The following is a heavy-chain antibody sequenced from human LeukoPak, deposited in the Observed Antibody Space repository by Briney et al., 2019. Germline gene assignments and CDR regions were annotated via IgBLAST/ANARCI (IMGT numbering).Heavy chain of an antibody. CDR3: ARGRIPGYYFDY. CDR2: ISESGGST. V-gene: IGHV3-23*01. Sequence: GGSLRLSCAASGLTFSTYVMNWVRQAPGKGLEWVSTISESGGSTYYADSVKGRFTISRDNSKNTLYLQMDSLRAEDTAVYYCARGRIPGYYFDYWGQGTLVTVSS. CDR1: GLTFSTYV. D-gene: IGHD1-26*01. J-gene: IGHJ4*02.